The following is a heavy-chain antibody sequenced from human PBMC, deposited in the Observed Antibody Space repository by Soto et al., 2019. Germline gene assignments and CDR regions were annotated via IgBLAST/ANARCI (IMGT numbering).Heavy chain of an antibody. CDR3: ARDRCSSTSCSPRSWFDP. CDR1: GGSISSGGHY. Sequence: SETLSLTCTVSGGSISSGGHYWSWIRQHPGKGLEWIGYIYYSGSTYYNPSLKSRVTISVDTSKNQFSLKLSSVTAADTAVYYCARDRCSSTSCSPRSWFDPWGQGTLVTVSS. D-gene: IGHD2-2*01. CDR2: IYYSGST. V-gene: IGHV4-31*03. J-gene: IGHJ5*02.